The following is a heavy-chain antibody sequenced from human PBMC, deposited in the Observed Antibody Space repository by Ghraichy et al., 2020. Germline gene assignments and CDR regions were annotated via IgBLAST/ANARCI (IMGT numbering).Heavy chain of an antibody. J-gene: IGHJ2*01. D-gene: IGHD1-26*01. V-gene: IGHV3-23*01. Sequence: GESLNISCAVSGLTFSNFAMAWVRQAPGKGLEWVSTISGSGGSIWYADSGKGRFIISRDNSRSTFYLQMNSLRAEDTVVYYFAKGKGSGSYVNWSFNIWGRGTPVTVSP. CDR1: GLTFSNFA. CDR3: AKGKGSGSYVNWSFNI. CDR2: ISGSGGSI.